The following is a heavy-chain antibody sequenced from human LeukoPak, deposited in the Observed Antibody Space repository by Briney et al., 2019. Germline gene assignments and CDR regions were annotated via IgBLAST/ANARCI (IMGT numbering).Heavy chain of an antibody. CDR1: GGSISSYY. Sequence: SETLSLTCTVSGGSISSYYWSWIRQPPGKGLEWIGYIYYSGSTNYNPSLKSRLTISVDTSKNQFSLKLSSVTAADTAVYYCARDRYDSSGYPLGWFDPWGQGTLVTVSS. CDR3: ARDRYDSSGYPLGWFDP. CDR2: IYYSGST. J-gene: IGHJ5*02. D-gene: IGHD3-22*01. V-gene: IGHV4-59*01.